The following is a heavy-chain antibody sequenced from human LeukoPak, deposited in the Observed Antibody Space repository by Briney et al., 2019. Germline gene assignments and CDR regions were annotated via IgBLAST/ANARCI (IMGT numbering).Heavy chain of an antibody. V-gene: IGHV4-34*01. CDR2: INHSGST. J-gene: IGHJ6*02. CDR3: ARGLLGIAAAGTGNYYYYGMDV. Sequence: GSLRLSCAASGFTFSDYYWSWIRQPPGKGLEWIGEINHSGSTNYNPSLKSRVTISVDTSKNQFSLKLSSVTAADTAVYYCARGLLGIAAAGTGNYYYYGMDVWGQGTTVTVSS. D-gene: IGHD6-13*01. CDR1: GFTFSDYY.